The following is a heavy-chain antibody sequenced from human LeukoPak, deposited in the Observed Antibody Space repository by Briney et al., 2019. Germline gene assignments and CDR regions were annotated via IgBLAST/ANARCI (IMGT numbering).Heavy chain of an antibody. Sequence: SETLSLTCAVYGGSFSGYYWSWIRQPPGKGLEWIGEINHSGSTNYNPSLKSRVTISVDTSKNQFSLKLSSVTAADTAVYYCARDTAAGMGPYYFDYWGQGTLVTVSS. V-gene: IGHV4-34*01. J-gene: IGHJ4*02. CDR2: INHSGST. CDR1: GGSFSGYY. CDR3: ARDTAAGMGPYYFDY. D-gene: IGHD6-13*01.